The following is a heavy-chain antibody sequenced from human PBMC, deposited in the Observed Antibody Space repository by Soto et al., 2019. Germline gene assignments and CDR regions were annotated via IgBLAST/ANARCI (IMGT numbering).Heavy chain of an antibody. CDR2: IYYGGNT. CDR1: GGSISSGSYY. CDR3: ATDFGSGSYYPDY. D-gene: IGHD3-10*01. Sequence: QVQLQESGPGLVKPSQTLSLTCTVSGGSISSGSYYWSWIRQHPGKGLEWIGYIYYGGNTYYNPCLKGRVSISVDTSKNQFSLKVNSVTAADTAVYYCATDFGSGSYYPDYWGQGTLVTVSS. V-gene: IGHV4-31*03. J-gene: IGHJ4*02.